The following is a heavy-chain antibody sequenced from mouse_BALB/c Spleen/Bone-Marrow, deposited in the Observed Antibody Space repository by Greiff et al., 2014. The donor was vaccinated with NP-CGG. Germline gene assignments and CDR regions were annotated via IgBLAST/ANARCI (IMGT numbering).Heavy chain of an antibody. V-gene: IGHV5-6-4*01. Sequence: DVQLQESGGGLVKPGGSLKLSCAASGFTFSSYAMSWVRQTPEKRLEWVATISSGGSYTYYPDSVKGRFTISRDNAKNTLYLQMSSLKSEDTAMYYCTKICYGYDGGYYYAMDYWGQGTSVTVSS. D-gene: IGHD2-2*01. CDR1: GFTFSSYA. CDR2: ISSGGSYT. J-gene: IGHJ4*01. CDR3: TKICYGYDGGYYYAMDY.